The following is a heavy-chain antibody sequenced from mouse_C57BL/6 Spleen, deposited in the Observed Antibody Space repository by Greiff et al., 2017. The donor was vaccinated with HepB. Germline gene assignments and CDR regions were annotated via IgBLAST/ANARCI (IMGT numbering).Heavy chain of an antibody. CDR3: AREGPITTVVATRYFDV. CDR2: IYPGDGDT. D-gene: IGHD1-1*01. CDR1: GYAFSSSW. V-gene: IGHV1-82*01. Sequence: VKLQESGPELVKPGASVKISCKASGYAFSSSWMNWVKQRPGKGLEWMGRIYPGDGDTNYNGKFKGKATLTADKSSSTAYMQLSSLTSEDSAVYFCAREGPITTVVATRYFDVWGTGTTVTVSS. J-gene: IGHJ1*03.